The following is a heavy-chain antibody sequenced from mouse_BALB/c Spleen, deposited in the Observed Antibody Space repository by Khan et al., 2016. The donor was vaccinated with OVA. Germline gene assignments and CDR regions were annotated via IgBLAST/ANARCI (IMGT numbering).Heavy chain of an antibody. Sequence: VQLKQSGPGLVKPSQSLSLTCTVTGYSITSGYGWNWIRQFPGNKLVWMGYISYSGSTNYNPSLKSRISITRDTSKNQFFLQLNSVTTEDTATYDCARTARIKYWGQGTTLTVSS. V-gene: IGHV3-2*02. J-gene: IGHJ2*01. D-gene: IGHD1-2*01. CDR1: GYSITSGYG. CDR3: ARTARIKY. CDR2: ISYSGST.